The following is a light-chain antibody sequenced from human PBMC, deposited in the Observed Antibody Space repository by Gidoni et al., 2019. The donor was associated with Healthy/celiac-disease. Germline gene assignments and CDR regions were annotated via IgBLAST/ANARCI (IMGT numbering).Light chain of an antibody. CDR3: QQRSNWLRIT. V-gene: IGKV3-11*01. CDR1: QSVSSY. Sequence: EIVLTQSPATLSLSPGERATPSCRASQSVSSYLAWYQQKPGQAPRLLIYDASNRATGIPDFTLTISSLEPEDFAVYYCQQRSNWLRITFGQGTRLEIK. J-gene: IGKJ5*01. CDR2: DAS.